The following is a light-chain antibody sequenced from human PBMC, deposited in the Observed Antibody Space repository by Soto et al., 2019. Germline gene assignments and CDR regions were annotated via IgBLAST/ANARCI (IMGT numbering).Light chain of an antibody. Sequence: QSVLTQPPSVSGAPGQRVTISCSGSSSNIGADYDVHWYQPLPGTAPKLLIYGNINRPSGVPDRFSASKSGTSASLAITGLQAEDEAGYYCQSYDSSLSGVVFGGGTKVTVL. CDR2: GNI. CDR1: SSNIGADYD. V-gene: IGLV1-40*01. CDR3: QSYDSSLSGVV. J-gene: IGLJ2*01.